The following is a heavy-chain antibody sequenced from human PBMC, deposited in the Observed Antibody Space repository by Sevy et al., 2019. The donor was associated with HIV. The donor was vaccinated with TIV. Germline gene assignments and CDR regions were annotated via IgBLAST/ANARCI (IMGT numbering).Heavy chain of an antibody. J-gene: IGHJ4*01. D-gene: IGHD2-8*01. Sequence: GGSLRLSCAASGFTFDDYAMHWVRQAPGKGLEWVSGISWNSASIDYADSVKGRFTISRDNAKNSLYLQMKSLRADDTALYYCARDRDDGYWINGVCFNFDNWGQGTLVTVSS. V-gene: IGHV3-9*01. CDR2: ISWNSASI. CDR1: GFTFDDYA. CDR3: ARDRDDGYWINGVCFNFDN.